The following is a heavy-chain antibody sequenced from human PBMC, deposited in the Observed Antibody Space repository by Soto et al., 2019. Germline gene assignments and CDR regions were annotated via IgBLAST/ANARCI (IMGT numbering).Heavy chain of an antibody. V-gene: IGHV2-5*01. D-gene: IGHD3-3*01. CDR2: VHWNDDK. CDR1: GFSLSTTGEG. CDR3: ALRRLGDTSPDYNGLDV. Sequence: QITLKEAGPTLVKPTQTPTLTCTFSGFSLSTTGEGVFWIRQPPGKAPEWLALVHWNDDKRYSPSLRPRLTIRKDTSRNQVVLSLTNLDPVDTGTYYCALRRLGDTSPDYNGLDVWGQGTTVIVSS. J-gene: IGHJ6*02.